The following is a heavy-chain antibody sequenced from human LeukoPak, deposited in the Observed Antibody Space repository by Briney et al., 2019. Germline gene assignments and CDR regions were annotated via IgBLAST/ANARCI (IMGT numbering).Heavy chain of an antibody. CDR1: GGSITGYY. J-gene: IGHJ4*02. V-gene: IGHV4-59*01. CDR3: ARDRGGPEGSFDY. CDR2: ISCSGST. D-gene: IGHD3-10*01. Sequence: SETLSLTCTVSGGSITGYYWSWIRQPPGKGLEWIGYISCSGSTNSNPSLKSRVTMSVDTSKNQFSLKLSSVTAADTAVYYCARDRGGPEGSFDYWGQGTLVTVSS.